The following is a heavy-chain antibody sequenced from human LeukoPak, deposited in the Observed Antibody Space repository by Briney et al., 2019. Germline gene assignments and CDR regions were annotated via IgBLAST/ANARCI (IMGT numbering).Heavy chain of an antibody. J-gene: IGHJ4*02. CDR3: ARLLDDILTGYYRPFYFDY. CDR2: IYYSGIT. V-gene: IGHV4-39*01. D-gene: IGHD3-9*01. Sequence: SETLSLTCTVSGGSISSSSYYWGWIRQPPGKGLEWIGSIYYSGITYYNPSLKSRVTISVDTSKNQFSLKLSSVNAADTAVYYCARLLDDILTGYYRPFYFDYWGQGTLVTVSS. CDR1: GGSISSSSYY.